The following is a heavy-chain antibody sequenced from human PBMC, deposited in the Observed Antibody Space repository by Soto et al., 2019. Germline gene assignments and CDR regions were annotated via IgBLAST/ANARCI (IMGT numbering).Heavy chain of an antibody. CDR1: GFTFSSYG. CDR3: AKDLNGGWPNDYYYYGMDV. D-gene: IGHD6-19*01. Sequence: PGGSLRLSCAASGFTFSSYGMHWVRQAPGKGLEWVAVISYDGSNKYYADSVKGRFTISRDNSKNTLYLQMNSLRAEDTAVYYCAKDLNGGWPNDYYYYGMDVWGQGTTVTVSX. V-gene: IGHV3-30*18. J-gene: IGHJ6*02. CDR2: ISYDGSNK.